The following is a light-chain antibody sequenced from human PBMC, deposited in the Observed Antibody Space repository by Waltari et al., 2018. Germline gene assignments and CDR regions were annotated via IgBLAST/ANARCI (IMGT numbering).Light chain of an antibody. J-gene: IGLJ3*02. V-gene: IGLV1-44*01. Sequence: QSAMTQPPSASGTPGQTVTISCFGGSSNVGNNPVNWYQQLPGTAPKVLIYSNNQRRSGVPDRFSGSKSGTTASLAIRGLQSEDEAEYYCAAWDYNLNGVLYGGGTKLTVL. CDR2: SNN. CDR3: AAWDYNLNGVL. CDR1: SSNVGNNP.